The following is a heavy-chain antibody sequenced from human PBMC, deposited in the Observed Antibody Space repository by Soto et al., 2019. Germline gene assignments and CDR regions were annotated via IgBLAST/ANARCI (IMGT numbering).Heavy chain of an antibody. Sequence: QVQIVQSGAEVKRPGASVRVSCRATGYSFKNYAVHWVRQAPGQRLEWMGFTNEGSGNTRFSQKFQGRISITRDTSASTVYLDLSSLTSEDTAIYCCARDDRSVSGVVTLDHWGPGTLVTVSS. V-gene: IGHV1-3*01. J-gene: IGHJ4*02. CDR1: GYSFKNYA. CDR2: TNEGSGNT. CDR3: ARDDRSVSGVVTLDH. D-gene: IGHD3-3*01.